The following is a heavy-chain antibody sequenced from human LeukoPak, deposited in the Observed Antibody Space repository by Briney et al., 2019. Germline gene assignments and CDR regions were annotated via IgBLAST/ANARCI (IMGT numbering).Heavy chain of an antibody. V-gene: IGHV1-3*01. CDR2: INAGNGNT. D-gene: IGHD3-10*01. Sequence: PGASAKVSCKASGYTFTSYAMHWVRQAPGQRLEWMGWINAGNGNTKYSQKFQGRVTITRDTSASTAYMELSSLRSEDTAVYYCARDLRYYYGSAYYGMDVWGKGTTVTVSS. J-gene: IGHJ6*04. CDR1: GYTFTSYA. CDR3: ARDLRYYYGSAYYGMDV.